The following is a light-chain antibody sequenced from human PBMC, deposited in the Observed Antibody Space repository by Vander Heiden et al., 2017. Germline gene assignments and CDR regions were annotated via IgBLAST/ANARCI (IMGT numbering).Light chain of an antibody. Sequence: KSLLSQPHSVSESPGKTVTISCSRSSGSIASNYVQWYKYRPGSSPTTVIYENTRRPSSAPDRLSGTIDTSSNASSLSISGLVTEDEADYYCQSYDSNDLVLFGGGTKLTVL. CDR2: ENT. CDR3: QSYDSNDLVL. CDR1: SGSIASNY. V-gene: IGLV6-57*01. J-gene: IGLJ2*01.